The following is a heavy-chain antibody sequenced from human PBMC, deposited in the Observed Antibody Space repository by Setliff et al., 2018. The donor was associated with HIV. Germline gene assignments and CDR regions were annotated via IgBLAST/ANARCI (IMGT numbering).Heavy chain of an antibody. CDR3: ARDPNTGWYYLDF. Sequence: SETLSLTCTVFGGSMNNYYWNWIRQSPGKGLEWIGYVYYSGSTKYSPSLKSRVSISLDPSTKQVSLRLRSVTAADTAVYYCARDPNTGWYYLDFWGPGALVTVSS. D-gene: IGHD6-19*01. CDR1: GGSMNNYY. CDR2: VYYSGST. V-gene: IGHV4-59*12. J-gene: IGHJ4*02.